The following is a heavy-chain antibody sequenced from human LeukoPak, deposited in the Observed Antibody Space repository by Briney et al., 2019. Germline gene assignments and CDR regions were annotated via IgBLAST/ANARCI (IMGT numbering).Heavy chain of an antibody. D-gene: IGHD4-17*01. CDR1: GFTFDDFG. J-gene: IGHJ1*01. CDR2: INWNGETI. CDR3: ARVTLEKSYGDSYFQH. Sequence: RTGGSRRLSCATSGFTFDDFGMAWVRQVPGKGPEWVSGINWNGETIAYRDSVKGRFTISRDNAKNSLYLQMNSLRAEDTAVYYCARVTLEKSYGDSYFQHWGQGTLVTVSS. V-gene: IGHV3-20*04.